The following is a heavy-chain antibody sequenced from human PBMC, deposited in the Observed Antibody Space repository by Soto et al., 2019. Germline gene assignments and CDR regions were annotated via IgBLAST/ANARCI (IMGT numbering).Heavy chain of an antibody. CDR3: ARDFGHGYYLDY. J-gene: IGHJ4*02. CDR2: ITDSSDTV. Sequence: WGALRLCCVASGFSFSNYNMNWVRQAPGKGLEWVSYITDSSDTVHYADSVRGRLTISRENAESSLYLQMNSLRDEDTAVYFCARDFGHGYYLDYWGRGT. CDR1: GFSFSNYN. V-gene: IGHV3-48*02. D-gene: IGHD3-3*01.